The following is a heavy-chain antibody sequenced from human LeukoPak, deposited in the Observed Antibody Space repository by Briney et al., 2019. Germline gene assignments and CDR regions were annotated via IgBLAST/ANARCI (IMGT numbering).Heavy chain of an antibody. Sequence: KSSETLSLTCSVSGDSITTSYWNWIRQPPGQGLEWIGSIFYSGNTKYNPALQSRVTISVDTSKNQFSLEVNSVTAADTAVYYCARGRLSPSAFRPFEHWGREPWSPSPQ. CDR1: GDSITTSY. V-gene: IGHV4-59*01. D-gene: IGHD2/OR15-2a*01. CDR2: IFYSGNT. J-gene: IGHJ4*02. CDR3: ARGRLSPSAFRPFEH.